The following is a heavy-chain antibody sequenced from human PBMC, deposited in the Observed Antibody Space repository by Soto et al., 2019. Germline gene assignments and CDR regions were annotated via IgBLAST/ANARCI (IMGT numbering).Heavy chain of an antibody. Sequence: ASVKVSCKASGYTFTGYYMHWVRQAPGQGLEWMGWINPNSGGTNYAQKFQGRVTMTRDTSISTAYMELSRLRSDDTAVYYCARDIVTMSHYYYYYGMDVWGQGTTVTVS. CDR2: INPNSGGT. J-gene: IGHJ6*02. D-gene: IGHD3-22*01. CDR1: GYTFTGYY. V-gene: IGHV1-2*02. CDR3: ARDIVTMSHYYYYYGMDV.